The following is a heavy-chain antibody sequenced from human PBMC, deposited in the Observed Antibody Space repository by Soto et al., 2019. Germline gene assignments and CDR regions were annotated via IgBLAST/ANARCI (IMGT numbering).Heavy chain of an antibody. Sequence: QVQLVQSGAEVKKPGSSVKVSCKASGGTFSSYAISWVRQAPGQGLEWMGGIIPIFGTANYAQXFQGRVXXXXXXXXXXXXXXXXXXXXXXXXXXXXARHRQWLLRPYYYGMDVWGQGTTVTVSS. CDR3: ARHRQWLLRPYYYGMDV. V-gene: IGHV1-69*01. CDR2: IIPIFGTA. J-gene: IGHJ6*02. D-gene: IGHD3-22*01. CDR1: GGTFSSYA.